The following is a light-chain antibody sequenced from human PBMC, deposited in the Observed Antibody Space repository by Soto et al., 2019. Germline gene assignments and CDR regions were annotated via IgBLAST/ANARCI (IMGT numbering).Light chain of an antibody. CDR1: SSDIGSYNY. V-gene: IGLV2-14*01. Sequence: QSALTQPASVSGSPGQSITISCNGASSDIGSYNYVSWYQQHLGKAPKLIIYEVSNRPSGVSNRLSGSKSGNTASLTISGLQTEDEADYYCSSYTGTTTVFGGGTKVTVL. CDR3: SSYTGTTTV. J-gene: IGLJ3*02. CDR2: EVS.